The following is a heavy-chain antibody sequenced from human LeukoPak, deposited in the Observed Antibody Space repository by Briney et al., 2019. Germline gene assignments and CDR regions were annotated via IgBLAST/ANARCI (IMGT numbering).Heavy chain of an antibody. Sequence: SQTLSLTCTVSGGCISGGGYYWSWIRQHPGKGLEWIGYIYYSGSTYYNPSLKSRVTISVDTSKNQFSLKLSSVTAADTAVYYCARDKRGYYGSGSYYDAFDIWGQGTMVTVSS. V-gene: IGHV4-31*03. J-gene: IGHJ3*02. CDR3: ARDKRGYYGSGSYYDAFDI. CDR2: IYYSGST. D-gene: IGHD3-10*01. CDR1: GGCISGGGYY.